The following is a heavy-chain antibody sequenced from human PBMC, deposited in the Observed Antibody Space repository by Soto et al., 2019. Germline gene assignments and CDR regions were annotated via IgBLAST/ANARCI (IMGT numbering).Heavy chain of an antibody. Sequence: QVQLQQWGAGLLKPSETLSLTCAVYGGSFSGYYWSWIRQPPGKGLEWIGEINHSGSTNYNPSLKSRVTIPVDTSTNQFALKLSSVTAADTAVYYCARGPTYYYGSGRFDPWGQGTLVTVSS. V-gene: IGHV4-34*01. J-gene: IGHJ5*02. CDR1: GGSFSGYY. CDR2: INHSGST. D-gene: IGHD3-10*01. CDR3: ARGPTYYYGSGRFDP.